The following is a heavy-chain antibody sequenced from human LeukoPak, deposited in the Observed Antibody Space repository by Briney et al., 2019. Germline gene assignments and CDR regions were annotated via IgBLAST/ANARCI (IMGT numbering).Heavy chain of an antibody. V-gene: IGHV5-10-1*04. D-gene: IGHD6-19*01. J-gene: IGHJ4*02. CDR3: ARRLYSSGWYQIDY. CDR2: IDPSDSYT. CDR1: RYSFTNYW. Sequence: GESLQISCKDSRYSFTNYWISWVRQMPGKGLEWMGNIDPSDSYTNYSPSFQGQVTISADKSISTAYLQWSSLKASDTAMYYCARRLYSSGWYQIDYWGKGTLVTVSS.